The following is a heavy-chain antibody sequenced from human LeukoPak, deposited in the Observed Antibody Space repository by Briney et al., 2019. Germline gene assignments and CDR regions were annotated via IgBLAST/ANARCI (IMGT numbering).Heavy chain of an antibody. CDR1: GYTFINFP. J-gene: IGHJ4*02. Sequence: ASVKVSCKASGYTFINFPLSWVRQAPGRRPEWVGWIYPNNSTRGYAKNFQGRVVLTRDTSISTAYMERRSLKSEDTAVYYCARGKVLFDHWGQGSLVAVSS. V-gene: IGHV1-8*01. CDR2: IYPNNSTR. CDR3: ARGKVLFDH.